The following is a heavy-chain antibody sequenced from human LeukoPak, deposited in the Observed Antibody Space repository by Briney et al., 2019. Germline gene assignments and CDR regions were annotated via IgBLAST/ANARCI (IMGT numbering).Heavy chain of an antibody. V-gene: IGHV1-24*01. CDR2: FDPEDGET. CDR3: ARGNIVLMVYAIDY. CDR1: GYTLTELS. D-gene: IGHD2-8*01. J-gene: IGHJ4*02. Sequence: ASVKVSCKVSGYTLTELSMHWVRQAPGKGLEWMGGFDPEDGETIYAQKFQGRVTMTEDTSTDTAYMELSRLRSDDTAVYYCARGNIVLMVYAIDYWGQGTLVTVSS.